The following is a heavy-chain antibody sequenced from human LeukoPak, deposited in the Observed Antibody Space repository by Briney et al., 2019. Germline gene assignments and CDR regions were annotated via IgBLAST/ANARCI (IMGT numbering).Heavy chain of an antibody. CDR3: ARVGCSSWNWFDP. V-gene: IGHV4-34*01. CDR1: GGSFSAYY. D-gene: IGHD6-13*01. CDR2: INHSGSA. Sequence: TSETLSLTCAVYGGSFSAYYWSWIRQPPGKGLEWIGEINHSGSANYNPSLKSRVTISVDTSKNQFSLKLSSVTAADTAVYYCARVGCSSWNWFDPWGQGTLVTVSS. J-gene: IGHJ5*02.